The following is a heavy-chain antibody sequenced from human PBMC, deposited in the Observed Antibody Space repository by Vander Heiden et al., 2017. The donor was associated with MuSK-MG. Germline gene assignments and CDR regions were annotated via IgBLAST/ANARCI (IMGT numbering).Heavy chain of an antibody. CDR1: SSYA. CDR2: ISYDGSNK. CDR3: ARGRFGRELDY. D-gene: IGHD3-10*01. V-gene: IGHV3-30*04. Sequence: SSYAMHWVRQAPGKGLEWVAVISYDGSNKYYADSVKGRFTISRDNSKNTLYLQMNSLRAEDTAVYYCARGRFGRELDYWGQGTRGNVA. J-gene: IGHJ4*02.